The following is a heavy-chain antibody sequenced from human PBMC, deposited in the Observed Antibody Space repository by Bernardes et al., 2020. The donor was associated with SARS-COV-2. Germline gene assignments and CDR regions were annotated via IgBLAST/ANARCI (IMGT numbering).Heavy chain of an antibody. CDR3: ARERGAWLQLGGFDY. V-gene: IGHV3-11*01. J-gene: IGHJ4*02. Sequence: GGSLSLSCATSGFTFSDYYMTWIRQAPGKGLEWVSYITTSGIVYYADSVKGRFTISRDNTKDSMYLQMNGLRAEDTAVYYCARERGAWLQLGGFDYWGQGTRVTVSS. CDR2: ITTSGIV. D-gene: IGHD5-12*01. CDR1: GFTFSDYY.